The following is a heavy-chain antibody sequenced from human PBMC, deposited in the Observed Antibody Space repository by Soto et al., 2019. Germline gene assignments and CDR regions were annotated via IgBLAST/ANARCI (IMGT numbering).Heavy chain of an antibody. CDR3: AKDIKYGGLGDAFDI. D-gene: IGHD3-10*01. J-gene: IGHJ3*02. V-gene: IGHV3-9*01. CDR2: ISWNSGSI. CDR1: GFTFDDYA. Sequence: GGSLRLSCAASGFTFDDYAMHWVRQAPGKGLEWVSGISWNSGSIGYADSVKGRFTISRDNAKNSLYLQMNSLRAEDTALYCCAKDIKYGGLGDAFDIWGQGTMVTVSS.